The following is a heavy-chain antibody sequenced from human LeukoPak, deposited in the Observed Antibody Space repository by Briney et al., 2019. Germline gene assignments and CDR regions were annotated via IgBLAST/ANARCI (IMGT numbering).Heavy chain of an antibody. CDR2: IIPIFGTA. Sequence: SVKVSCKASGGTFSSYAISWVRQAPGQGLEWMGGIIPIFGTANYAQKSQGRVTITADESTSTAYMELSSLRSEDTAVYYCARAVVAVAGRGYYFDYWGQGTLVTVSS. V-gene: IGHV1-69*13. D-gene: IGHD6-19*01. CDR3: ARAVVAVAGRGYYFDY. CDR1: GGTFSSYA. J-gene: IGHJ4*02.